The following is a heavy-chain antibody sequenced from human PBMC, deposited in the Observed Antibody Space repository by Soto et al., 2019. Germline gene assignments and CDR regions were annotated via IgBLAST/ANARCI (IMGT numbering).Heavy chain of an antibody. CDR3: ARGPKGNTLGDIVVVPAAIRGGSWFDP. Sequence: GGSLRLSCAASGFTFSSYGMHWVRQAPGKGLEWVAVIWYDGSNKYYADSVKGRFTISRDNSKNTLYLQMNSLRAEDTAVYYCARGPKGNTLGDIVVVPAAIRGGSWFDPWGQGTLVTVSS. V-gene: IGHV3-33*01. CDR2: IWYDGSNK. CDR1: GFTFSSYG. D-gene: IGHD2-2*01. J-gene: IGHJ5*02.